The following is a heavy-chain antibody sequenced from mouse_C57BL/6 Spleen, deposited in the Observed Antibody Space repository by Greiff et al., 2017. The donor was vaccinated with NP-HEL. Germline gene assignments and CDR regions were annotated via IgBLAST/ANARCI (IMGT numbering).Heavy chain of an antibody. J-gene: IGHJ2*01. CDR3: NTEGSYYFDY. V-gene: IGHV1-74*01. CDR2: IHPSDSDT. CDR1: GYTFTSYW. Sequence: QVHVKQSGAELVKPGASVKVSCKASGYTFTSYWMHWVKQRPGQGLEWIGRIHPSDSDTNYNQKFKGKATLTVDKSSSTAYMQLSSLTSEDSAVYYCNTEGSYYFDYWGQGTTLTVSS.